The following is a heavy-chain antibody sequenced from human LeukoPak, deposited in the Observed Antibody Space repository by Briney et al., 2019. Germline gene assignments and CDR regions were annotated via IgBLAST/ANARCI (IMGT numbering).Heavy chain of an antibody. CDR1: GFTFNNYA. J-gene: IGHJ6*03. V-gene: IGHV3-23*01. Sequence: GGSLRLSCAASGFTFNNYAMSWVRQAPGKGLEWVSGISASGGATHYADSVKGRFTISRDNFKNTLHLQMNSLRAEDTALYYCAKLAGVTNYYFYMDVCGNGTTVTVSS. D-gene: IGHD2-8*01. CDR3: AKLAGVTNYYFYMDV. CDR2: ISASGGAT.